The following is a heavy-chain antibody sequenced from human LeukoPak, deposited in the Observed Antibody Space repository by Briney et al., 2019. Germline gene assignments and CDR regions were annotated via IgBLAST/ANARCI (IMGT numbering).Heavy chain of an antibody. D-gene: IGHD6-19*01. Sequence: GASVKVSCKASGYTSTGYYMHWVRQAPGQGLEWMGWINPKSGGTNHAQKFQGRVTMTRDASINTAYMEMRRLRSDDTAVYYCARQYSSGWYGMGPYGYFDYWGQGTLVTVSS. CDR1: GYTSTGYY. J-gene: IGHJ4*02. CDR3: ARQYSSGWYGMGPYGYFDY. CDR2: INPKSGGT. V-gene: IGHV1-2*02.